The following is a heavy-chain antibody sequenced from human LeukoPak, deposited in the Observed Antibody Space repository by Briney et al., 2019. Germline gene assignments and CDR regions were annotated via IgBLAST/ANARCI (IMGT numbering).Heavy chain of an antibody. CDR3: ARDLGIAAAGDY. D-gene: IGHD6-13*01. J-gene: IGHJ4*02. CDR2: IIPILGIA. Sequence: GASVKVSCKASGGTFSSYAISWVRQAPGQGLEWMGRIIPILGIANYAQKFQGRVTITADKSTSTAYMELSSLRSEDTAVYYCARDLGIAAAGDYWGQGTLVTVSS. CDR1: GGTFSSYA. V-gene: IGHV1-69*04.